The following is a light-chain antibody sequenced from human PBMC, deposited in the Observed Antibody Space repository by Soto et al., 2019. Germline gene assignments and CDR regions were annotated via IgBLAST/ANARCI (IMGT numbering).Light chain of an antibody. V-gene: IGKV3-20*01. CDR2: AAS. CDR1: QSVSSTY. J-gene: IGKJ2*01. Sequence: EIVLTQSPGTLSLSPGERATLSCRASQSVSSTYFAWYQQKPGQAPRLLIYAASSRATGIPDRFSGSGSGTDFTLTISRLEPEDVAVYYCQQYGDSPRTFGQGTKLEIK. CDR3: QQYGDSPRT.